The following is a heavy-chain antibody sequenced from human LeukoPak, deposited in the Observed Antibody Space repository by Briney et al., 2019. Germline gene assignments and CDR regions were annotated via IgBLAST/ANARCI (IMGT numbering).Heavy chain of an antibody. CDR1: GFTFSSYS. D-gene: IGHD1-26*01. V-gene: IGHV3-21*01. Sequence: PGGSLRLSCAVSGFTFSSYSMNWVRQAPGKGLEWVASISSSSRYIYYADSVKGRFTISRDNAKNSLYLQMNSLRAEDTAVYYCARAGLDSGSYFTDYWGRGTLVTVSS. J-gene: IGHJ4*02. CDR3: ARAGLDSGSYFTDY. CDR2: ISSSSRYI.